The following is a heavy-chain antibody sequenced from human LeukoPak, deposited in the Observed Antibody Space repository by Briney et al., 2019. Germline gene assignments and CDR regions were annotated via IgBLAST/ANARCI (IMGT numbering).Heavy chain of an antibody. J-gene: IGHJ3*02. CDR2: IYYSGST. V-gene: IGHV4-39*01. CDR1: GGSISSDSYS. Sequence: SETLSLTCTVSGGSISSDSYSWGWIRQPPGKGLEWIGTIYYSGSTYYNPSLKSRVTISVDTSKNQFSLKLSSVTAADTAVYYCARVGPIVVVPAAMDAFDIWGQGTMVTVSS. CDR3: ARVGPIVVVPAAMDAFDI. D-gene: IGHD2-2*01.